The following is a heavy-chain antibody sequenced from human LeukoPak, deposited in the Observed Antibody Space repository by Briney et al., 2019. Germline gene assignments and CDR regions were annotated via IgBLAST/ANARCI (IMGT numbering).Heavy chain of an antibody. CDR2: IYYSGST. CDR3: ARGLDSAVTRYYMDV. D-gene: IGHD4-17*01. J-gene: IGHJ6*03. V-gene: IGHV4-59*01. CDR1: GGSISSYY. Sequence: KPSETLSLTXTVSGGSISSYYWSWIRQPPGKGLEWIGYIYYSGSTNYNPSLKSRVTISVDTSKNQFSLKLSSVTAADTAVYYCARGLDSAVTRYYMDVWGKGTTVTVSS.